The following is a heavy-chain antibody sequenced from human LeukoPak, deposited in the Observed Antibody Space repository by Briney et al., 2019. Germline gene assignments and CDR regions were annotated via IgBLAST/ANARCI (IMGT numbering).Heavy chain of an antibody. CDR2: ISPSGGST. Sequence: ASVKVSCKAFGYTFTSNYMHWVRQAPGQGPEWVGVISPSGGSTTYAQKFQGRVTLTRDMSTSTDYLELSSLRSEDTAVYYCARGGHYDILTGPFQFDPWGQGTLVTVSS. J-gene: IGHJ5*02. D-gene: IGHD3-9*01. CDR1: GYTFTSNY. CDR3: ARGGHYDILTGPFQFDP. V-gene: IGHV1-46*01.